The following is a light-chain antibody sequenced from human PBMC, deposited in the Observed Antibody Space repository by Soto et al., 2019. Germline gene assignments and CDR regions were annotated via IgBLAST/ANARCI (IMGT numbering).Light chain of an antibody. CDR3: QQYNSYQ. CDR1: QSISVW. Sequence: DIQMTQSPSTLSASVGDRVTITCRASQSISVWLAWYQQKAGKAPNLLIYKASRLESGVPSRFSGSGSEAEFTLTISGLQPGDSATYYCQQYNSYQFGQGTKVDIK. V-gene: IGKV1-5*03. CDR2: KAS. J-gene: IGKJ1*01.